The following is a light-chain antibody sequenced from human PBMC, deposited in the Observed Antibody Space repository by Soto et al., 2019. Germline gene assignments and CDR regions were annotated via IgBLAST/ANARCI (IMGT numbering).Light chain of an antibody. CDR2: EVS. CDR1: SSDIGGYNY. V-gene: IGLV2-14*01. CDR3: SSYTSSNTGV. Sequence: QSALTQPASVSGSPGQSITISCTGTSSDIGGYNYVSWYQQHPGKAPKLIISEVSNRPSGVSNRFSASKSGNTASLTISGLQAEDEADYYCSSYTSSNTGVFGGGTKLTVL. J-gene: IGLJ2*01.